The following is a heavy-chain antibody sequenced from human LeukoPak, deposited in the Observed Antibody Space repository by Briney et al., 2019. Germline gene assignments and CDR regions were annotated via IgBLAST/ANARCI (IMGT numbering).Heavy chain of an antibody. D-gene: IGHD6-6*01. CDR2: INPNSGGT. V-gene: IGHV1-2*02. J-gene: IGHJ2*01. Sequence: ASVKVSCKASGYTFTGYYMHWVRQAPGQGFEWMGWINPNSGGTNYAQKFQGRVTMTRDTSISTAYMELSRLRSDDTAVYYCARDPGSSSGWYFDLWGRGTLVTVSS. CDR1: GYTFTGYY. CDR3: ARDPGSSSGWYFDL.